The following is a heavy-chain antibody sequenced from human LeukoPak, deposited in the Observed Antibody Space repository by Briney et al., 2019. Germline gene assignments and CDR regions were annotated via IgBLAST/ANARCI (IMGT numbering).Heavy chain of an antibody. V-gene: IGHV3-23*01. D-gene: IGHD6-13*01. CDR2: ISGSGGST. Sequence: GGSLRLSCAASGFTFSIYAMSWVRQAPGKGLEWVSAISGSGGSTYYADSVKGRFTISRDNSKNTLYLQMNSLRAEDTAVYYCAKDGKGYSSSWYSSHWGQGTLVTVSS. J-gene: IGHJ4*02. CDR3: AKDGKGYSSSWYSSH. CDR1: GFTFSIYA.